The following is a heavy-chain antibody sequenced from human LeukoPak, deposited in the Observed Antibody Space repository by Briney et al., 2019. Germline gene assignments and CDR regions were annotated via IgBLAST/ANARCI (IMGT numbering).Heavy chain of an antibody. J-gene: IGHJ5*02. CDR3: ARSYYDFWSGYYNWFDP. CDR1: GGSISSYY. V-gene: IGHV4-59*01. CDR2: IYYSGST. D-gene: IGHD3-3*01. Sequence: SETLSLTCTVSGGSISSYYWSWIRQPPGKGLEWIGYIYYSGSTNYNPSLKSRVTISVDTSKNQFSLKLSSVTAADTAAYYCARSYYDFWSGYYNWFDPWGQGTLVTVSS.